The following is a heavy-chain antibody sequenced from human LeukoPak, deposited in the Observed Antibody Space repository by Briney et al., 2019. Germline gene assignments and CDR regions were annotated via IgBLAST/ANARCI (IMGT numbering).Heavy chain of an antibody. D-gene: IGHD6-19*01. CDR1: GFTFSSYA. V-gene: IGHV3-23*01. CDR2: ISSSGGST. Sequence: GGSLRLSCAASGFTFSSYAMSWVRQAPGKGLEWVSAISSSGGSTYYADSVKGRFTISRDNSMNTLYVQVNSLRAEDTAVYYCAKGPKVAGRPYYFDYWGQGTLVTVSS. J-gene: IGHJ4*02. CDR3: AKGPKVAGRPYYFDY.